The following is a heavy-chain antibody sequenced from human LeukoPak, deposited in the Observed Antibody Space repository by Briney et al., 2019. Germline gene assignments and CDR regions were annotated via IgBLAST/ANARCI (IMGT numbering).Heavy chain of an antibody. CDR2: IIPIFGTA. Sequence: GASVKVSCKASGYTFTGYYMHWVRQAPGQGLEWMGGIIPIFGTANYAQKFQGRVTITTDESTSTAYMELSSLRSEDTAVYYCARDTGYCSSTSCFTFDPWGQGTLVTVSS. CDR3: ARDTGYCSSTSCFTFDP. CDR1: GYTFTGYY. V-gene: IGHV1-69*05. D-gene: IGHD2-2*02. J-gene: IGHJ5*02.